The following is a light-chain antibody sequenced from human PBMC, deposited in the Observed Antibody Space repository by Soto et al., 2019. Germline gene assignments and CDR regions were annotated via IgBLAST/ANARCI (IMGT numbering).Light chain of an antibody. Sequence: QITQFPSTLAASFGDRVTSTFRASQTINKWLAWYQQKPGKAPQLLISDASSLQNGVPSRFSGSGSGTEFTLTISSLRPEDFATYYCQQYSDYSSFGHGTKVDIK. CDR2: DAS. J-gene: IGKJ1*01. CDR1: QTINKW. CDR3: QQYSDYSS. V-gene: IGKV1-5*01.